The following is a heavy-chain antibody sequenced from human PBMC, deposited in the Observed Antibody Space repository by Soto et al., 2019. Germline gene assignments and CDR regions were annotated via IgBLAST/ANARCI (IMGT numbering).Heavy chain of an antibody. Sequence: GGSLRLSCAASGFTFSSYAMSWVRQAPGKGLEWVSAISGSGGSTYYADSVKGRFTISRDNSKNTLYLQMNSLRAEDTAVYYCAKDGGYCSGGIKGCRPPGFDPWGQGTLVTVSS. CDR2: ISGSGGST. J-gene: IGHJ5*02. D-gene: IGHD2-15*01. CDR1: GFTFSSYA. CDR3: AKDGGYCSGGIKGCRPPGFDP. V-gene: IGHV3-23*01.